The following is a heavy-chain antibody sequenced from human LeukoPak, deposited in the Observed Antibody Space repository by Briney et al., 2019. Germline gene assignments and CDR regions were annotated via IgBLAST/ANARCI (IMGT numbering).Heavy chain of an antibody. CDR2: TYYRSKWFT. D-gene: IGHD6-19*01. CDR1: GDSVSSNSAA. J-gene: IGHJ4*02. Sequence: SQTLSLTCGISGDSVSSNSAAWNWIRQSPSRGLEWSGRTYYRSKWFTNSAPSVKSRIIINPDTPNNQVSLQLNSVTPEDTAVYYCARSDCSSGKCPGFDNWGQGTLVTVSS. V-gene: IGHV6-1*01. CDR3: ARSDCSSGKCPGFDN.